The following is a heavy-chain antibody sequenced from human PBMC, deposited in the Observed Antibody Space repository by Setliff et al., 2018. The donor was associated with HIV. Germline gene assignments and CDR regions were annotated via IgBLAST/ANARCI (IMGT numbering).Heavy chain of an antibody. Sequence: ASVKVSCKPSGKSFTNYDIHWLRRASGQGLEWMGWMNPKSGVSGSAPKFQGRVTITADESTTTAYMELSSLRSEDTAVYYCARIPNHSSGFDYWGQGTPVTVSS. J-gene: IGHJ4*02. CDR3: ARIPNHSSGFDY. CDR1: GKSFTNYD. V-gene: IGHV1-8*01. CDR2: MNPKSGVS. D-gene: IGHD3-22*01.